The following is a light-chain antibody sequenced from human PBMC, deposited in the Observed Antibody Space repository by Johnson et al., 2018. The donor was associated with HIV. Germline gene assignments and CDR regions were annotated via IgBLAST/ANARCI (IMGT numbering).Light chain of an antibody. V-gene: IGLV1-51*02. CDR3: ATWVGSLIIGGV. CDR2: EDK. J-gene: IGLJ1*01. Sequence: QSVLTQPPSVSAAPGQKVTISCSGSSSNIGNNYVSWYQQLPGTAPKLLIYEDKKLPSGSPDRFSGSKSGTSATLGITGLQTGDEADYYCATWVGSLIIGGVFGTGTKVNVL. CDR1: SSNIGNNY.